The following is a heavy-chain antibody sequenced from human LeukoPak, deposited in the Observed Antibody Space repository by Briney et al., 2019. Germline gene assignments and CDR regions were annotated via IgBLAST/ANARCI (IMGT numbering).Heavy chain of an antibody. CDR1: GYTITNNY. Sequence: ASVKVSCKASGYTITNNYMHWVRQAPGQGLEWMGIINPSGGSTSYAQKFQGRVTMTRDMSTSTVYMELSSLRSEDTAVYYCARGLHLWLQYDYWGQGTLVTVSS. CDR3: ARGLHLWLQYDY. CDR2: INPSGGST. D-gene: IGHD5-18*01. V-gene: IGHV1-46*01. J-gene: IGHJ4*02.